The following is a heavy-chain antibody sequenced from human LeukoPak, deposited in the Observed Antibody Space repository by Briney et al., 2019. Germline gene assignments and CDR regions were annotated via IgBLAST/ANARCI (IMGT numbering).Heavy chain of an antibody. J-gene: IGHJ4*02. D-gene: IGHD6-13*01. Sequence: SETLSLTCAVYGGSFSGYYWSWIRQPPGKGLEWIGEINHSGSTNYNPSLKSRVTISVDTSKNQFSLKLSSVTAADTAVYYCAKDLAKKIAAAGSGRAPGDYWGQGPLVTVSS. CDR3: AKDLAKKIAAAGSGRAPGDY. CDR2: INHSGST. CDR1: GGSFSGYY. V-gene: IGHV4-34*01.